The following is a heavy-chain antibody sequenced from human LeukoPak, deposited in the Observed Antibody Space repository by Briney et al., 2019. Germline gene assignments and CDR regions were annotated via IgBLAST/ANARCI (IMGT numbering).Heavy chain of an antibody. Sequence: SETLSLTCAVYGGSFSGYYWSWIRQPPGKGLEWIGEINHSGSTNYNPSLKSRVTISVDTSKNQFTLKLSSVTAADTAVYYCARGGDDSSGYYPRFWGQGTLVTVSS. D-gene: IGHD3-22*01. J-gene: IGHJ4*02. CDR3: ARGGDDSSGYYPRF. V-gene: IGHV4-34*01. CDR1: GGSFSGYY. CDR2: INHSGST.